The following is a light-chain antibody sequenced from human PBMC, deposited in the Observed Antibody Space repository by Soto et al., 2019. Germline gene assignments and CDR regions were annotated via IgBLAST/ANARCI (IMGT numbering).Light chain of an antibody. CDR3: QHYNIYSQT. CDR1: QSIRHY. CDR2: GAS. Sequence: DIQMTQSPPTLSASVGDRVTITCRASQSIRHYLAWYQQMPGKAPKLLIYGASTLQSGVPSRFSGSGSGTEFTLTISSLQPDDFGTYFCQHYNIYSQTFGQGTKVDI. V-gene: IGKV1-5*01. J-gene: IGKJ1*01.